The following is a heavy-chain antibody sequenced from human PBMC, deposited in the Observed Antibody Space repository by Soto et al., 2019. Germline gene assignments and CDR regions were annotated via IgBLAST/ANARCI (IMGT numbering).Heavy chain of an antibody. V-gene: IGHV3-74*01. CDR1: GFPFSNYW. CDR2: INSDGNNT. D-gene: IGHD2-2*01. CDR3: AKEKISTSCCNWFDP. J-gene: IGHJ5*02. Sequence: PGGSLRLSCAASGFPFSNYWMHWVRQAPGKGLVWLSRINSDGNNTTYADSVKGRFTISRDNSKNTLYLQMNSLRAEDTAVYYCAKEKISTSCCNWFDPWGQGTLVTVSS.